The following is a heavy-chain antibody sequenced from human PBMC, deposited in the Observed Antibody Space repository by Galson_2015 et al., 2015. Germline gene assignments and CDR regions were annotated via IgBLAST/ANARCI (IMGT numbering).Heavy chain of an antibody. J-gene: IGHJ6*02. CDR3: ANLGDSSSHGMDV. CDR1: GFTFDDYA. D-gene: IGHD6-6*01. Sequence: SLRLSCAASGFTFDDYAMHWVRQAPGKGLEWVSGISWNSGNIGYADSVKGRFTISRDNAKNSLYLQMNSLRAEDTALYYCANLGDSSSHGMDVWGQGTTVTVSS. CDR2: ISWNSGNI. V-gene: IGHV3-9*01.